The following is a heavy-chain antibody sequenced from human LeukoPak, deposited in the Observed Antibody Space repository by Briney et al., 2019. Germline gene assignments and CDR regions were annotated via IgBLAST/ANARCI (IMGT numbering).Heavy chain of an antibody. J-gene: IGHJ5*02. Sequence: SETLSLTCAVYGGSFSGYYWSWIRQPPGKGLEWIGEINHSGSTNYNPSLKSRVTISVVKSKNQFSLKLSSVTAADTAVYYCARATVVTPRYNWFDPWGQGTLVTVSS. D-gene: IGHD4-23*01. CDR2: INHSGST. CDR1: GGSFSGYY. V-gene: IGHV4-34*01. CDR3: ARATVVTPRYNWFDP.